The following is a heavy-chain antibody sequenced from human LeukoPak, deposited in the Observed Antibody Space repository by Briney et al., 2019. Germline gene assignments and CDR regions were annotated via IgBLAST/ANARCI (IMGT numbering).Heavy chain of an antibody. Sequence: SETLSLTCTVSGGSISSGSYYWGWIRQPPGKGLEWIGSIYYSGSTYYNPSLKSRLTIFVDTSKNQFSLKLSSVTAADTAVYYCARCYGCSYASGSYYVDYWGQGTLVTVSS. J-gene: IGHJ4*02. D-gene: IGHD3-10*01. V-gene: IGHV4-39*01. CDR1: GGSISSGSYY. CDR2: IYYSGST. CDR3: ARCYGCSYASGSYYVDY.